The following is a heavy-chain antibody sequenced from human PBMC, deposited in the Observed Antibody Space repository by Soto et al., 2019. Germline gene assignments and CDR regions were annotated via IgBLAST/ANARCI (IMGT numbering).Heavy chain of an antibody. V-gene: IGHV1-69*02. Sequence: GASVKVSCKASGGTFSSYTISWVRQAPGQGLEWMGRIIPILGIANYAQKFQGRVTITADKSTSTAYMELSSLRSEDTAVYYCARSLKGVYSSLLYYGMDVWGQGTTVTVSS. D-gene: IGHD6-19*01. CDR1: GGTFSSYT. CDR2: IIPILGIA. J-gene: IGHJ6*02. CDR3: ARSLKGVYSSLLYYGMDV.